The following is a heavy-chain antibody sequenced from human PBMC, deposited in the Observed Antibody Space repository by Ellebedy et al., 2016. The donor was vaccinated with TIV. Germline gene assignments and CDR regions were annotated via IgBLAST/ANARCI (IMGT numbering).Heavy chain of an antibody. V-gene: IGHV3-49*03. D-gene: IGHD1-26*01. CDR3: TTEWVGAPPDFDY. CDR1: GFTFGDYA. J-gene: IGHJ4*02. Sequence: GGSLRLXCTPSGFTFGDYAMNWFRRAPGKGLEWVGLIRNKAYGGTTEYAASVKGRFTISRDDSKSIAYLQMNSLKTEDAAVYYCTTEWVGAPPDFDYWGQGTLVTVSS. CDR2: IRNKAYGGTT.